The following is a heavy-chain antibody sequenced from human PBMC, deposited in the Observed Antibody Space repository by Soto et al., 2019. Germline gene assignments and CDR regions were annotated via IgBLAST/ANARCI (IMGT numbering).Heavy chain of an antibody. V-gene: IGHV3-33*01. D-gene: IGHD1-7*01. CDR1: GFSLSSNG. CDR2: VWSDGSNQ. Sequence: ESGGGVVQPGRSLRLSCAASGFSLSSNGMHWVRQAPGKGLEWAALVWSDGSNQYYGDSVKGRFTISRDNSKNTLYLQMDSLRDEDTAVYYCARGRGSNYLDAFDVWGPGTMVIVSA. J-gene: IGHJ3*01. CDR3: ARGRGSNYLDAFDV.